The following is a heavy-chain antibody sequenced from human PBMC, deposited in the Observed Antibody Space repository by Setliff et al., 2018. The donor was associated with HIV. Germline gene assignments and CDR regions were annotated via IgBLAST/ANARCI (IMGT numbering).Heavy chain of an antibody. CDR2: ISSGSSYI. CDR3: AQDPRPDYTGQYLFFAY. V-gene: IGHV3-21*04. J-gene: IGHJ4*02. CDR1: GFTFSSYS. Sequence: PGGSLRLSCAASGFTFSSYSMNWVRQAPGKGLEWVSSISSGSSYIYYADSVKGRFTISRDSSKSTLYLQMNGLRAEDTAVYYCAQDPRPDYTGQYLFFAYWGQGALVTVSS. D-gene: IGHD2-2*02.